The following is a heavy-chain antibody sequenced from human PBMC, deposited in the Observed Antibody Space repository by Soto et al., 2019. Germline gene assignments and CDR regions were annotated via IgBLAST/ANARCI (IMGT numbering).Heavy chain of an antibody. CDR2: IYHSGST. CDR1: GGSISSGGYS. V-gene: IGHV4-30-2*01. D-gene: IGHD3-22*01. J-gene: IGHJ5*02. CDR3: ARAPTYYYDRGGFDP. Sequence: SETLSLTCAVSGGSISSGGYSWSWIWQPPGKGLEWIGYIYHSGSTYYNPSLKSRVTISVDRSKNQFSLKLSSVTAADTAVYYCARAPTYYYDRGGFDPWGQGTLVTVSS.